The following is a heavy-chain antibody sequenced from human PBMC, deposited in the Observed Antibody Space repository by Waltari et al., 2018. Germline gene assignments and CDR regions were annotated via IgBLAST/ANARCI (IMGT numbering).Heavy chain of an antibody. CDR1: GGTFSSSA. CDR3: ARAVPPYDSSGKGAFDI. J-gene: IGHJ3*02. V-gene: IGHV1-69*12. Sequence: QVQLVQSGAEVKKPGSSVKVSCKASGGTFSSSAISWVRQAPGQGLEWMGGIIPIFGTANYAQKFQGRVTITADESTSTAYMELSSLRSEDTAVYYCARAVPPYDSSGKGAFDIWGQGTMVTVSS. CDR2: IIPIFGTA. D-gene: IGHD3-22*01.